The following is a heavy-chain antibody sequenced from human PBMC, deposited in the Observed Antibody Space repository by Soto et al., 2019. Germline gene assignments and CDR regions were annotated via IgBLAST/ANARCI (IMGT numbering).Heavy chain of an antibody. V-gene: IGHV4-59*02. CDR3: ARSRGGVALDY. Sequence: QVQLLESGPGLVKPSETLSLTCTVSGASVTAHYWSWIRQSPGSGLEYIGYIDHSGTTGSNPSLRSRLTMSLDTSKNQFSLRLSSVTAADAAVYYCARSRGGVALDYWGQGTLVTVSS. CDR1: GASVTAHY. D-gene: IGHD3-16*01. CDR2: IDHSGTT. J-gene: IGHJ4*02.